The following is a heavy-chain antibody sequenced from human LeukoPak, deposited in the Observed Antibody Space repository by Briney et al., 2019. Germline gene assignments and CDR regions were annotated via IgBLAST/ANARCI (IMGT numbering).Heavy chain of an antibody. J-gene: IGHJ5*02. D-gene: IGHD3-10*01. CDR1: GFTFVDYG. Sequence: GGSLRLSCATSGFTFVDYGLSWVRQAPGKGPEWVSVLFTGGAGALYADSVRGRFTISGDTSKTTLYLQMNGLRAEDTAVYYCAKECDYSPGHKFDLWGRGTLVTVSS. CDR3: AKECDYSPGHKFDL. CDR2: LFTGGAGA. V-gene: IGHV3-23*03.